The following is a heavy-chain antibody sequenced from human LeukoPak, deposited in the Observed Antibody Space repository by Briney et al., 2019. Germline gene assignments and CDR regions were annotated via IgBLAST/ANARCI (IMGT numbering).Heavy chain of an antibody. Sequence: GGSLRLSCTASGFTFSNSWMNWVRQAPGKGLEWVANIKDNGREQYYLDPVKGRFAISRDNAKNSLYLQMNSLRADDTAVYYCARTGGSWGLYYFDYWGQGTLVTVSS. V-gene: IGHV3-7*02. D-gene: IGHD1-1*01. CDR1: GFTFSNSW. J-gene: IGHJ4*02. CDR2: IKDNGREQ. CDR3: ARTGGSWGLYYFDY.